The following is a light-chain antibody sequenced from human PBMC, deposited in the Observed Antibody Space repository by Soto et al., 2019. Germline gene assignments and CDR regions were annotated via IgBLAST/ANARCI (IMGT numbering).Light chain of an antibody. Sequence: EIVMPQSPDTLSVSPGERATLSCRASQSVSSNLAWYQQKPGQAPRLLIYGASSRATGIPARFSGSGSGTEFTLTISSLQSEDFAVYYCQQYNKWPPYTFGQGTKLEIK. J-gene: IGKJ2*01. CDR1: QSVSSN. V-gene: IGKV3-15*01. CDR3: QQYNKWPPYT. CDR2: GAS.